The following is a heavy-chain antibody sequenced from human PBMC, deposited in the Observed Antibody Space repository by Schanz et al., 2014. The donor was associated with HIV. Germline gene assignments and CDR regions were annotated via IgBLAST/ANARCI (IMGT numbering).Heavy chain of an antibody. CDR3: AKPEYDSRGNSQSHFDY. CDR1: GFTFNNYA. CDR2: ISESGGRT. Sequence: VQLAESGGGVVRPGRSLRLSCAASGFTFNNYAVSWVRQAPGKGLEWVSSISESGGRTYYADSVNGRFTISRDNSKNTLYLEMTTLRTEDTAVYYCAKPEYDSRGNSQSHFDYWGQGTLVTVSS. J-gene: IGHJ4*02. D-gene: IGHD3-22*01. V-gene: IGHV3-23*04.